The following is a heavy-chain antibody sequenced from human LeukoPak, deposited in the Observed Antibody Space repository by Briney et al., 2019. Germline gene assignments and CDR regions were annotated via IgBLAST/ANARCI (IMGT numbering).Heavy chain of an antibody. J-gene: IGHJ6*03. CDR2: IYTSGST. CDR1: GGSISSGSYY. CDR3: TRGIVLMVYAPDYMDV. D-gene: IGHD2-8*01. V-gene: IGHV4-61*02. Sequence: SQTLSLTCTVSGGSISSGSYYWSWIRQPAGKGLEWIGRIYTSGSTNYNPSLKSRVTISVDTSKNQFSLKLSSVTAADTAVYYCTRGIVLMVYAPDYMDVWGKGTTVTVSS.